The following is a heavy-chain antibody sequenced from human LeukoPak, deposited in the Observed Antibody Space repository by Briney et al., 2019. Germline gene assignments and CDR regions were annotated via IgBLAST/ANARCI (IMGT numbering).Heavy chain of an antibody. J-gene: IGHJ3*02. Sequence: GGSLRLSCAASGFTVSSNYMSWVRQAPGKGLEWVSVIYSGGSTYYADSVKGRFTISRDNSKNTLYLQMNSLRAEDTAVYYCAKEERGYSRFDIWGQGTMVTVSS. CDR1: GFTVSSNY. CDR3: AKEERGYSRFDI. CDR2: IYSGGST. V-gene: IGHV3-53*01. D-gene: IGHD5-18*01.